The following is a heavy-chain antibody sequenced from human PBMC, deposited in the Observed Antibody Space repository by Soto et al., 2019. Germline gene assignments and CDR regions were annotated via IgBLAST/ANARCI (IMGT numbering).Heavy chain of an antibody. CDR1: GGSISSYY. CDR2: IYYSGST. V-gene: IGHV4-59*01. Sequence: QVQLQGSGPGLVKPSETLSLTCTVSGGSISSYYWSWIRQPPGKGLEWIGYIYYSGSTNYNPSLKSRGTISVDTSKNQFSLKLSSVTAADTAVYYCARVRATPVDYYGMDVWGQGTTVTVSS. D-gene: IGHD2-15*01. CDR3: ARVRATPVDYYGMDV. J-gene: IGHJ6*02.